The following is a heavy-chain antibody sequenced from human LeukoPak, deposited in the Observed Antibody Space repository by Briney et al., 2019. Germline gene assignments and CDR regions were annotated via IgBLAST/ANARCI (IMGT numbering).Heavy chain of an antibody. CDR3: ASIAAAGTTPDY. CDR2: ISAYNGNT. V-gene: IGHV1-18*01. Sequence: ASVKVSCKASGYTFTSYGISWVRQAPGQGLEWMGWISAYNGNTNYAQKFQGRVTITADKSTSTAYMELSSLRSEDTAVYYCASIAAAGTTPDYWGQGTLVTVSS. J-gene: IGHJ4*02. CDR1: GYTFTSYG. D-gene: IGHD6-13*01.